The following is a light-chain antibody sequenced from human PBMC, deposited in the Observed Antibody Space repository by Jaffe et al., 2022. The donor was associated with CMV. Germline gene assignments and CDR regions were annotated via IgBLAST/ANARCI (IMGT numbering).Light chain of an antibody. V-gene: IGKV1-5*03. CDR1: QNIGRW. CDR2: KAS. J-gene: IGKJ3*01. CDR3: QQYNDYPFT. Sequence: DIQMTQSPSTLSASVGDIVSITCRASQNIGRWLAWYQQKPGKAPNLLIDKASTLESGVPARFRGTGSGTEFSLIISSLQPDDSATYYCQQYNDYPFTFGPGTKVDIK.